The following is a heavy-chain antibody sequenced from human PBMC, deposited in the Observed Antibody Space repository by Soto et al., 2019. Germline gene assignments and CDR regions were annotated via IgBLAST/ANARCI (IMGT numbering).Heavy chain of an antibody. J-gene: IGHJ5*01. CDR2: IYHIGSP. Sequence: SETLSLTCTVSGRPVSSGGYYWTWIRQFPGKGLERIGYIYHIGSPSYNPSLKSRLSMSLDASKNQFSLNLTSVTAADTAIYYCVRDRALDSSGHWFDSWGQGTLVTVSS. CDR1: GRPVSSGGYY. D-gene: IGHD6-19*01. CDR3: VRDRALDSSGHWFDS. V-gene: IGHV4-31*03.